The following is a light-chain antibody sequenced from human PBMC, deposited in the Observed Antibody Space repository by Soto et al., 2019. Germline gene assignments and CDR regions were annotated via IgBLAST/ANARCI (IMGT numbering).Light chain of an antibody. CDR3: GTWDTDLSAGV. V-gene: IGLV1-51*01. CDR1: SSNIGPNS. CDR2: DST. J-gene: IGLJ2*01. Sequence: QSVLTQPPSVSAAPGQKVTISCSGRSSNIGPNSVSWYLQLPGTAPKLLIYDSTNRPSGIPDRFSGSKSGTSATLAITGLQTGDEAYYYCGTWDTDLSAGVFGGGTKVTVL.